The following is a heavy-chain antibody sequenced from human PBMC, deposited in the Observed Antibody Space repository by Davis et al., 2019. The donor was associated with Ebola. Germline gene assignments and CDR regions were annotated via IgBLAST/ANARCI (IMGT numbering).Heavy chain of an antibody. D-gene: IGHD4-17*01. CDR3: TSTLDGDYVDY. CDR2: ISGSGGST. V-gene: IGHV3-23*01. J-gene: IGHJ4*02. Sequence: GGSLRLSCAASGFTFSSYAMSWVRQAPGKGLEWVSAISGSGGSTYYADSVKGRFTISRDNAKNSLYLQMNSLRAEDTALYYCTSTLDGDYVDYWGQGTLVTVSS. CDR1: GFTFSSYA.